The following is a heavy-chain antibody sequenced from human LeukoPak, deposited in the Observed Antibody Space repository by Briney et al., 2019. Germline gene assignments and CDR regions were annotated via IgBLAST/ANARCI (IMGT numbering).Heavy chain of an antibody. CDR3: AKRQYSSSPG. CDR2: ITGSGGAT. V-gene: IGHV3-23*01. Sequence: GGSLRLSCAASGFTFSTYAVNWVRQAPGKGLEWVSAITGSGGATYYADSVKGRFTISRDNSKNTLYLQMNSLRAEDTAVYYCAKRQYSSSPGWGQGTLVTVSS. J-gene: IGHJ4*02. D-gene: IGHD6-6*01. CDR1: GFTFSTYA.